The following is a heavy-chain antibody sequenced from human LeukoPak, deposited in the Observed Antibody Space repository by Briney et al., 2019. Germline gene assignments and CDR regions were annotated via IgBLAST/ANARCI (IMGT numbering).Heavy chain of an antibody. CDR2: IRYDGSNK. Sequence: PGGSLRLSCAASGFTFSSYGMHWVRQAPGKGLEWVAFIRYDGSNKYYADSVKGRFTISRDNSKNTLYLQMNSLRAEDTAVYYCAKSYSSGWYLFWFDPWGQGTLVTVSS. D-gene: IGHD6-19*01. CDR3: AKSYSSGWYLFWFDP. CDR1: GFTFSSYG. V-gene: IGHV3-30*02. J-gene: IGHJ5*02.